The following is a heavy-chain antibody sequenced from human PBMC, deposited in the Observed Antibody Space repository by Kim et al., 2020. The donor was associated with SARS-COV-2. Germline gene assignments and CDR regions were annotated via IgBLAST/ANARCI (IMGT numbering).Heavy chain of an antibody. D-gene: IGHD6-13*01. Sequence: GGSLRLSCAASGFSFRDYYMTWVRQAPGEGLEWVSYISSSVTNTGYVDSVKGRFTISRDNAKNSLYLQMNSLRAEDTAVYYCARGRLAAGGFDPWGQGTLVTVSS. CDR3: ARGRLAAGGFDP. V-gene: IGHV3-11*05. CDR1: GFSFRDYY. J-gene: IGHJ5*02. CDR2: ISSSVTNT.